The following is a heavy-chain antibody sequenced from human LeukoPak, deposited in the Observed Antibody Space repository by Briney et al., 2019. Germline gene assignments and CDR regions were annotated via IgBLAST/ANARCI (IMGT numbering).Heavy chain of an antibody. Sequence: GGSLRLSCAASGFTFSSYAMSWVRQAPGKGLEWVSAISGSGGSTYYADSVKGRFTISRDNSKNTLYLQMNSLRAEDTAVYYCAKGRSRCSSTSCYIKVWGQGTLVTVSS. CDR2: ISGSGGST. CDR3: AKGRSRCSSTSCYIKV. CDR1: GFTFSSYA. J-gene: IGHJ4*02. V-gene: IGHV3-23*01. D-gene: IGHD2-2*02.